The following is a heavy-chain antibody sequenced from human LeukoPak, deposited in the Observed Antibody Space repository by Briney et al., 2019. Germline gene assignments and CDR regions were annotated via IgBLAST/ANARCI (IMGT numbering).Heavy chain of an antibody. CDR1: GFTFSSYA. CDR3: ARDWGMAVAFGYFDY. V-gene: IGHV3-30-3*01. Sequence: GGSLRLSCAASGFTFSSYAMHWVRQAPGKGLEWVALISYDGSNKYYADSVKGRFTISRDNSKNTLCLQINSLGLKETAVYYCARDWGMAVAFGYFDYWGQGTLVTVSS. D-gene: IGHD6-19*01. CDR2: ISYDGSNK. J-gene: IGHJ4*02.